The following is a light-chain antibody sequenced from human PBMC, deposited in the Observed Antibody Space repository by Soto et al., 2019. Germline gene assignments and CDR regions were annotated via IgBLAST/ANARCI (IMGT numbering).Light chain of an antibody. V-gene: IGKV3-20*01. CDR2: GIS. CDR3: QQYSSLPHT. Sequence: ESVLTQSPGTLSFSPGERATLACRASQSVSNSYFAWYQQKPGQAPRLLIYGISSRATGIPDRFSGSGSGTEFTLTISRLEPEDFVVYYCQQYSSLPHTFGQVTKLEVK. J-gene: IGKJ2*01. CDR1: QSVSNSY.